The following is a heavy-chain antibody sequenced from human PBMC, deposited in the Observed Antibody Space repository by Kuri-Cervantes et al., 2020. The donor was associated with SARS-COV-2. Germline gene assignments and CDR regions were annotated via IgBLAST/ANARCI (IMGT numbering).Heavy chain of an antibody. CDR3: ARDLICSTCDTPEYYGMDV. CDR2: IYSGGST. D-gene: IGHD2-15*01. J-gene: IGHJ6*02. Sequence: GESLKISCAASGFPVASNYINWVRQAPEKGLEWVSSIYSGGSTHYAESLKGRFTISRDTSKNTVYLQMNSLRGEDTGVYYCARDLICSTCDTPEYYGMDVWGQGTTVTVSS. V-gene: IGHV3-66*01. CDR1: GFPVASNY.